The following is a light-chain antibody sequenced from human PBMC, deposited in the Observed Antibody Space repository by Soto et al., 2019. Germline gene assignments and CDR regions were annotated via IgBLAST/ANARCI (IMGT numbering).Light chain of an antibody. CDR2: SND. J-gene: IGLJ2*01. CDR1: SSNIGRNT. CDR3: AAWDASLSGVV. V-gene: IGLV1-44*01. Sequence: QSVLTQPPSASGTPGQRVTISCSGSSSNIGRNTVNWYQQLPGTAPKLLIYSNDHRPSGVPDRFSGSKSGTSASLAIRGLQSEDEADYYCAAWDASLSGVVFGGGTKLTVL.